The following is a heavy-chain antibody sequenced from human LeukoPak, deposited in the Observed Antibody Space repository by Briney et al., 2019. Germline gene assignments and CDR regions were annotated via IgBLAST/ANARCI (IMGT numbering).Heavy chain of an antibody. V-gene: IGHV1-2*02. CDR2: INPNSGDT. CDR1: GYTFTKYY. D-gene: IGHD6-6*01. J-gene: IGHJ4*02. Sequence: ASVKASCKPSGYTFTKYYIHWVRQAPGEGLEWMGWINPNSGDTNYAQKFQDRVTMTRDTSISTAFMELSRLSSDDTAVYYCAKGGFARVDFWGQGTLVTVSS. CDR3: AKGGFARVDF.